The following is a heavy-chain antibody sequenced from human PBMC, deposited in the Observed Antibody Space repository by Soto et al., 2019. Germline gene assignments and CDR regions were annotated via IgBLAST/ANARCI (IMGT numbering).Heavy chain of an antibody. CDR2: ISGTGSRT. D-gene: IGHD6-25*01. Sequence: VQLLESGGALVQPGGSLRLSCAASGFTFNTNALSWVRQAPGKGLEWVSSISGTGSRTYYADSVKGRFTIARDNSKNTGSLQMNNLRAEDTGLYYCTKDTGYLSMDAWGQGTTVTVSS. J-gene: IGHJ6*02. V-gene: IGHV3-23*01. CDR1: GFTFNTNA. CDR3: TKDTGYLSMDA.